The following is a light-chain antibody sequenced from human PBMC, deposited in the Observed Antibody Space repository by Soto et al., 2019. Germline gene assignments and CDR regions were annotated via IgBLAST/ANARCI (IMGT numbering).Light chain of an antibody. Sequence: EIVLTQSPGTLSLSPGERATLSCRASQSVSSSYLAWYQQKPGQAPRLLIYGASSRATGIPDRFSGSGSGTDLTLTMSRLEPEDFAVYYCQQYGSSPECTFGQGTKLEIK. CDR1: QSVSSSY. J-gene: IGKJ2*02. V-gene: IGKV3-20*01. CDR2: GAS. CDR3: QQYGSSPECT.